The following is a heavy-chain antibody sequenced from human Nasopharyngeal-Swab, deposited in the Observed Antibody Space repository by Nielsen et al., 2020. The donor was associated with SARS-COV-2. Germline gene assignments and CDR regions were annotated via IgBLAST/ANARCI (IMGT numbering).Heavy chain of an antibody. Sequence: WIRQPPGKGLEWVANIKQDGSEKYYVASVKGRFTISRDNARKSLYLRMNSLRAEDTAVYYCARDSLTGSTTSPLHYWGQGTLVTVSS. V-gene: IGHV3-7*01. D-gene: IGHD7-27*01. CDR3: ARDSLTGSTTSPLHY. CDR2: IKQDGSEK. J-gene: IGHJ4*02.